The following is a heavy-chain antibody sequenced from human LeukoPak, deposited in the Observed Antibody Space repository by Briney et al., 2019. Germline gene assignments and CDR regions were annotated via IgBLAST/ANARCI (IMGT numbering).Heavy chain of an antibody. J-gene: IGHJ5*02. CDR1: GFTVSSNY. Sequence: GGSLRLSCAASGFTVSSNYMSWVRQAPGKGLEWVAFIRYDGSNKYYADSVKGRFTISRDNSKNTLYLQMNSLRAEDTAVYYCAKYDVPWGQGTLVTVSS. D-gene: IGHD3-16*01. CDR3: AKYDVP. V-gene: IGHV3-30*02. CDR2: IRYDGSNK.